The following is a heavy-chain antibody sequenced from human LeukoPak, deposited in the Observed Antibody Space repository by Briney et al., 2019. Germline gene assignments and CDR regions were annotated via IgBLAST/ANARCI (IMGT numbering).Heavy chain of an antibody. CDR1: GGSISSGGYY. CDR3: ARLKGGYSYSRQNNWYFDL. V-gene: IGHV4-61*08. CDR2: IYYSGST. D-gene: IGHD5-18*01. Sequence: SQTLSFTCTVSGGSISSGGYYWSWIRQPPGKGLEWIGYIYYSGSTNYNPSLKSRVTISVDTSKNQFSLKLSSVTAADTAVYYCARLKGGYSYSRQNNWYFDLWGRGTLVTVSS. J-gene: IGHJ2*01.